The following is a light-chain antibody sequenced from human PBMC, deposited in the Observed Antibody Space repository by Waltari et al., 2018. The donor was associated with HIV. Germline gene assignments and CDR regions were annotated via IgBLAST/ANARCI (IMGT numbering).Light chain of an antibody. CDR3: SSFATSDPLL. Sequence: QSALTQPAPVSGSPGQSITISCTGTSDGIGLYNFVPWYPKHPDKAPPLMFYGYHKHPQQTPKLIICGTTDPPSRFFYRFSASKSDNTASLTISGLQAEDEADYYCSSFATSDPLLFGGGTKLTVL. CDR1: SDGIGLYNF. J-gene: IGLJ2*01. V-gene: IGLV2-14*01. CDR2: GTT.